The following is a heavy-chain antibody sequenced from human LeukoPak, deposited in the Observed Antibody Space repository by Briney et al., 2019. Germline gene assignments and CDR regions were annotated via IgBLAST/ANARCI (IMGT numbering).Heavy chain of an antibody. V-gene: IGHV2-5*01. CDR1: GVSLSTSGMY. CDR3: AHRNSDYRAFDI. J-gene: IGHJ3*02. D-gene: IGHD4-11*01. CDR2: IYWNDDK. Sequence: SGPTLVKPRQTLRLTCAFSGVSLSTSGMYVGWIRQPPGKALEWLALIYWNDDKRYSPSLKSRLTITKDTSKNQVVLTMTNMDPVDTATYHCAHRNSDYRAFDIWGQGTMVTVSS.